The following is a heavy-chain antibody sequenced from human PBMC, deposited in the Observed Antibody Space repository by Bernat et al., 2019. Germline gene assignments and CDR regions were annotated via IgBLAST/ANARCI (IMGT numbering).Heavy chain of an antibody. J-gene: IGHJ4*02. D-gene: IGHD3-10*01. V-gene: IGHV3-7*03. CDR1: SNAW. CDR3: AKAPYYYGSVDY. CDR2: IKEDGSEK. Sequence: SNAWMNWVRQAPGKGLEWVANIKEDGSEKYYVDSVKGRFTISRDNAKNSLYLQMNSLRADDTAVYYCAKAPYYYGSVDYWGQGTLVTVSS.